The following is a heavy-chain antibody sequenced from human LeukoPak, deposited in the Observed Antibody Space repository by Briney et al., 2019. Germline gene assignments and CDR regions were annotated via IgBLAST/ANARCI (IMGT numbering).Heavy chain of an antibody. Sequence: GGSLRLSCAASGFMFSNYGMQWVRQAPGKGLEWVAVISYDGSNKYYADSVKGRFTISRDNSKNTLYLQMNSLRAEDTAVYSCAKDLRRRYYFGSGSRGGTFDIWGQGTMVTVSS. CDR2: ISYDGSNK. D-gene: IGHD3-10*01. J-gene: IGHJ3*02. V-gene: IGHV3-30*18. CDR3: AKDLRRRYYFGSGSRGGTFDI. CDR1: GFMFSNYG.